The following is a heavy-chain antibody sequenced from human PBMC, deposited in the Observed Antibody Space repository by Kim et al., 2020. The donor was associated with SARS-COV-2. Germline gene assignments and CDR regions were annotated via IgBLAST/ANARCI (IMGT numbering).Heavy chain of an antibody. CDR1: GFTFSSYS. D-gene: IGHD3-22*01. CDR3: ANLSQGDSSGWRFDY. J-gene: IGHJ4*02. CDR2: ISSSSSTI. V-gene: IGHV3-48*02. Sequence: GGSLRLSCAASGFTFSSYSMNWVRQAPGKGLEWVSYISSSSSTIYYADSVKGRFTISRDNAKNSLYLQMNSLRDEDTAVYYCANLSQGDSSGWRFDYWGQGTLVTVSS.